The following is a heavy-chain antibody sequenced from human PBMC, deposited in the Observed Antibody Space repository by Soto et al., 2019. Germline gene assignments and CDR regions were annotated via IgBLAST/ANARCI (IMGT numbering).Heavy chain of an antibody. CDR3: ARHHDS. V-gene: IGHV4-59*08. J-gene: IGHJ4*02. CDR2: IYYSGTT. Sequence: QVQLQESGPGLVKPSETLSLTCTVSGGSISSYYWSWIRQPPGKGLEWIGSIYYSGTTNYNPSLKSRVTISVATSKNQFSLQLSSATAAEPTVYYCARHHDSWGQGTLVTLSS. CDR1: GGSISSYY.